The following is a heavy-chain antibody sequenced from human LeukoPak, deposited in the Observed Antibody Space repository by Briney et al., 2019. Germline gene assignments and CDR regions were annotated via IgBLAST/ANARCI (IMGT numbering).Heavy chain of an antibody. CDR3: ARGSSYYYYGMDV. V-gene: IGHV4-34*01. Sequence: SETLSLTRALSGGSFSGYNWSWIRPPPGKGLEWIGEINHSGSTNYNPSLKSRVTISVDTSKNQFSLKLSSVTAPDTAVYYCARGSSYYYYGMDVWGQGTTVTVSS. CDR1: GGSFSGYN. CDR2: INHSGST. J-gene: IGHJ6*02.